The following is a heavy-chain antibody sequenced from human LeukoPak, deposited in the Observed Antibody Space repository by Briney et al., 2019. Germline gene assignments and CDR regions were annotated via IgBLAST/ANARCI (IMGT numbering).Heavy chain of an antibody. CDR1: GYNFTNYW. D-gene: IGHD3-22*01. Sequence: GESLKISCQDSGYNFTNYWIGWVRQMPGKGLEWMGIIHPGDSDTRYSPSFQGQVTFSADKSISTAYLQWSSLKASDAAMYYCARHYDSSGYPLGYFDLWGRGTLVTVSS. V-gene: IGHV5-51*01. J-gene: IGHJ2*01. CDR3: ARHYDSSGYPLGYFDL. CDR2: IHPGDSDT.